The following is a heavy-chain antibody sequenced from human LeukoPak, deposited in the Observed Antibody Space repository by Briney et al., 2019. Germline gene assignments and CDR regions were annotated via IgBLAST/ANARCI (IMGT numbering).Heavy chain of an antibody. D-gene: IGHD3-22*01. Sequence: GGSLRLSCAASGFNFDDYAMHWVRQPPGKGLEWASGISWNSGRTGYADSVKGRFTISRDNAKNSLYLQMNSLRAGDTALYYCAKDIYNYYDSSGYGYWGQGTLVTVSS. CDR3: AKDIYNYYDSSGYGY. CDR1: GFNFDDYA. J-gene: IGHJ4*02. V-gene: IGHV3-9*01. CDR2: ISWNSGRT.